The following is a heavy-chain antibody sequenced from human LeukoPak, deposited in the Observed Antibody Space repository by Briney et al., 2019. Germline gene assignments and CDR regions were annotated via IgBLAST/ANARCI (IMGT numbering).Heavy chain of an antibody. V-gene: IGHV4-39*07. Sequence: SETLSLTCTVSGGSISSSSYYWGWIRQPPGKGLEWIGSIYYSGSTYYNPSLKSRVTISVDTSKNQFSLKLSSVTAADTAVYYCARGGYCSSTSCPFDWFDPWGQGTLVTVSS. CDR2: IYYSGST. D-gene: IGHD2-2*01. J-gene: IGHJ5*02. CDR1: GGSISSSSYY. CDR3: ARGGYCSSTSCPFDWFDP.